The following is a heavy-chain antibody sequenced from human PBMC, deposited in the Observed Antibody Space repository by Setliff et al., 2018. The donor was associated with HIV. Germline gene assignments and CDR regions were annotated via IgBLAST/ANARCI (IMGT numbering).Heavy chain of an antibody. CDR1: GGTFSLHY. D-gene: IGHD1-1*01. Sequence: SETLSLTCAVSGGTFSLHYYTWIRQSPLRGLEWIGEIHHSGGTRSNPSLESRVTMSLDSSRKQFSLRLISVTAADTAVYYCAQLGMVDDFDDWGQGTLVTVSS. CDR3: AQLGMVDDFDD. V-gene: IGHV4-34*08. J-gene: IGHJ4*02. CDR2: IHHSGGT.